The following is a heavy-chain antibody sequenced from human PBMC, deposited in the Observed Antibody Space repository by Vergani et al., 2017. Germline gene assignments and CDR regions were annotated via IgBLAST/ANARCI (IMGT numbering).Heavy chain of an antibody. D-gene: IGHD4-17*01. V-gene: IGHV1-3*01. Sequence: QVQLVPSGAEVKKPGASVKVSCKASGYTFTSYAMHWVRQAPGQRLEWMGWINAGNGNTKYSQKFQGRVTITRDTSASTAYMELSSLRSEDTAVYYCARDLYGDYPYYYYYMDVWGKGTTVTVSS. J-gene: IGHJ6*03. CDR2: INAGNGNT. CDR1: GYTFTSYA. CDR3: ARDLYGDYPYYYYYMDV.